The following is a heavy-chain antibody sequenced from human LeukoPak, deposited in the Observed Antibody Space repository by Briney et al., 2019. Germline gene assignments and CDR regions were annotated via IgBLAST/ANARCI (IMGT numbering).Heavy chain of an antibody. CDR1: GFTFSSYW. Sequence: PGGSLRLSCAASGFTFSSYWMSWVRQAPGKGPEWVANIKQNGSEKYYVDSVKGRFTISRENAKNSLYLQMNSLRAEDTAVYYCARDNVAGTTEFDYWGQGTLVTVSS. CDR3: ARDNVAGTTEFDY. V-gene: IGHV3-7*01. J-gene: IGHJ4*02. CDR2: IKQNGSEK. D-gene: IGHD6-19*01.